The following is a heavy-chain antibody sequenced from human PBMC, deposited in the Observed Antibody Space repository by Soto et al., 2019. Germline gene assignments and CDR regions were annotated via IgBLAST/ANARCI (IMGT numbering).Heavy chain of an antibody. D-gene: IGHD3-10*01. Sequence: QVQLVESGGGVVQSGRSLRLSCAASGFSFSSYGMHWVRQAPGKGLEWVAVIWYDGSNKYYADSVKGRFTISRDNSKNTLYLLMNSLRAEHTAVYYCARDGSGDRHAFDIWGQGTMVTVSS. CDR2: IWYDGSNK. V-gene: IGHV3-33*01. CDR3: ARDGSGDRHAFDI. J-gene: IGHJ3*02. CDR1: GFSFSSYG.